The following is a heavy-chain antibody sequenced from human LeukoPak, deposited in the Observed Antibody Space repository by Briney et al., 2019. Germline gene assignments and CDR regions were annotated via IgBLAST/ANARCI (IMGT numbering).Heavy chain of an antibody. CDR3: ARAPPNYYDSSGLYGWFDP. V-gene: IGHV1-3*01. Sequence: ASVKVSCKASGYTFTTSGMHWVRQAPGQRLEWMGWINAGNGNTIYSQKFQGRVTITRDTSASTAYMELSSLRSEDTAVYYCARAPPNYYDSSGLYGWFDPWGQGTLLTVSS. CDR1: GYTFTTSG. D-gene: IGHD3-22*01. CDR2: INAGNGNT. J-gene: IGHJ5*02.